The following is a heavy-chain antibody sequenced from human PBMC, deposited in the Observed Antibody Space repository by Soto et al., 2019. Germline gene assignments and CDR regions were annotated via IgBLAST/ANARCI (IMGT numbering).Heavy chain of an antibody. V-gene: IGHV1-2*02. D-gene: IGHD4-17*01. J-gene: IGHJ5*02. CDR1: GYTFTDNH. Sequence: QVQLVQSGAEVKKPGASVKVSCEASGYTFTDNHIHWLRRTPGQGPEWMGWINPKSGDANYAQKFQGRVTMTRDASINLAYMEVTRLTSDDTAIYFCAREHYGDYIRWSLHPWGQGTLVTVSS. CDR2: INPKSGDA. CDR3: AREHYGDYIRWSLHP.